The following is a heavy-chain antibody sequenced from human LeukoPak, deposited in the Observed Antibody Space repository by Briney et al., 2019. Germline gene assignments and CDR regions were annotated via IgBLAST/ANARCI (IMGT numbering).Heavy chain of an antibody. CDR1: GGSFSGYY. V-gene: IGHV4-34*01. D-gene: IGHD3-10*01. J-gene: IGHJ4*02. CDR3: ARAGRYYYGSGSYPDY. CDR2: INHSGST. Sequence: SETLSLTCAVSGGSFSGYYWTWIRQPPGKGLEWIGEINHSGSTNYNPSLKSRVTISVDTSKNQFSLKLSSVTAADTAVYYCARAGRYYYGSGSYPDYWGQGTLVTVSS.